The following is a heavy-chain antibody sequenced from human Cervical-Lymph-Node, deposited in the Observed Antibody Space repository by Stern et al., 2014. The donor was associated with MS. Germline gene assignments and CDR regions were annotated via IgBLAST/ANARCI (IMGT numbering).Heavy chain of an antibody. CDR1: GFTFSSYS. CDR2: ISSSSRYI. CDR3: ARLVKETVTIDY. J-gene: IGHJ4*02. V-gene: IGHV3-21*01. D-gene: IGHD4-17*01. Sequence: EEPLVEPGGGLVKPGGSLRLSCAASGFTFSSYSMNWVRQAPGKGLEWVSSISSSSRYIDYADSGKGRFTISRDNAKNSLYLQMNSLRAEDTAVYYCARLVKETVTIDYWGQGTLVTVSS.